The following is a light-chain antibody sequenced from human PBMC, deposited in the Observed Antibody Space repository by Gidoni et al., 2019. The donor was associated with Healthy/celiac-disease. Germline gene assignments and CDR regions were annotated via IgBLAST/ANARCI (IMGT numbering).Light chain of an antibody. CDR2: KDS. J-gene: IGLJ2*01. V-gene: IGLV3-25*03. Sequence: SYELAQPPPVSVSPGPPARITRSGDALPKPYAYWYQQKPGQAPGLVIYKDSERPSGIPERFSGSSSGTTVTLTISGVQAEDEADYYCQSADSSGTYPQVFGGGTKLTVL. CDR3: QSADSSGTYPQV. CDR1: ALPKPY.